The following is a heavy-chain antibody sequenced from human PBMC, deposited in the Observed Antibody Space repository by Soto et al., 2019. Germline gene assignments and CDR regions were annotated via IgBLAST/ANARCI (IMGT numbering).Heavy chain of an antibody. D-gene: IGHD3-3*01. CDR1: GFRFSASW. CDR2: IKEDGSET. V-gene: IGHV3-7*01. J-gene: IGHJ2*01. Sequence: EVQLVESGGALVQRGGSLRLPCRASGFRFSASWMTWVRQAPGEGLEWVANIKEDGSETYYLDSVKGRFTVSRDNTKDSLFLQMESLRAEDTAVYYCARELGVLRLVQWLGLVTGDLYFDLWGRGTLVTVSS. CDR3: ARELGVLRLVQWLGLVTGDLYFDL.